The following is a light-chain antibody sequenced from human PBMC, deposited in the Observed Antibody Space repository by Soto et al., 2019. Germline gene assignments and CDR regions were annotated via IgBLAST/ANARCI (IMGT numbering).Light chain of an antibody. CDR2: DVS. CDR3: CSYAGSYTYV. Sequence: QSVLTQPRSVSGSSRQSVTISCTGTSSDVGGYNYVSWYQQHPGKAPKLMIYDVSKRPSGVPDRFSGSKSGNTAPLTSSGLQAEDEADYYCCSYAGSYTYVFGTRTKVTVL. J-gene: IGLJ1*01. CDR1: SSDVGGYNY. V-gene: IGLV2-11*01.